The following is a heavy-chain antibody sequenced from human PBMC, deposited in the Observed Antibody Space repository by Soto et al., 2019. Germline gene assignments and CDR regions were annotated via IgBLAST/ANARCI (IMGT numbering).Heavy chain of an antibody. D-gene: IGHD6-13*01. V-gene: IGHV4-30-4*01. CDR1: GGSISSGDYY. Sequence: SETLSLTCTVSGGSISSGDYYLSWIRQPPGKGLEWIGYIYYSGSTYYNPSLKSRVTISVDTSKNQFSLKLSSVTAADTAVYYCARERPDGSRLDPWGQGTLVTVSS. CDR2: IYYSGST. J-gene: IGHJ5*02. CDR3: ARERPDGSRLDP.